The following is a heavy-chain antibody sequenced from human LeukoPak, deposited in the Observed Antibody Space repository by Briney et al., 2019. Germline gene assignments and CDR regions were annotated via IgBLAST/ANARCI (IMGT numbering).Heavy chain of an antibody. CDR1: GFTFSSYS. CDR2: ISGSNTYI. D-gene: IGHD3-10*01. Sequence: GGSLRLSCAASGFTFSSYSMNWVRQAPGKGLEWVSSISGSNTYIYYADSVKGRFTISRDNAKNSPYLQMNSLRAEDTAVYYCARAEVMRDYYGSGSYVSWGQGTLVTVSS. CDR3: ARAEVMRDYYGSGSYVS. J-gene: IGHJ5*02. V-gene: IGHV3-21*01.